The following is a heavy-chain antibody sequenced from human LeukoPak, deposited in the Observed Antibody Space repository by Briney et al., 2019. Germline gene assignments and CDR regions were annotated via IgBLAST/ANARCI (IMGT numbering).Heavy chain of an antibody. CDR3: ARTYYYDSSGYRGADY. D-gene: IGHD3-22*01. CDR1: GYSFTSYW. V-gene: IGHV5-51*01. J-gene: IGHJ4*02. CDR2: IFPGYSNP. Sequence: GESLKISCKGSGYSFTSYWLGRVRQIHGKGLECMGIIFPGYSNPKYTQSFQGQFTISADKSISTAYLQWSSLKASDTAMYYCARTYYYDSSGYRGADYWGQGTLVTVSS.